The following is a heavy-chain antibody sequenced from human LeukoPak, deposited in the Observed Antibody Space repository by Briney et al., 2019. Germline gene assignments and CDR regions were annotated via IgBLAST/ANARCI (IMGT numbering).Heavy chain of an antibody. Sequence: ASVKVSCTASGYTFTGYFMHWVRQAPGQGLEWMGWINPNSGGTNYAQNFQGRVTMTRDTSISTAYMELGRLRSDDTAFYYCARVLGYSSSWMDYWGQGTLVTVSS. CDR3: ARVLGYSSSWMDY. CDR1: GYTFTGYF. D-gene: IGHD6-13*01. CDR2: INPNSGGT. V-gene: IGHV1-2*02. J-gene: IGHJ4*02.